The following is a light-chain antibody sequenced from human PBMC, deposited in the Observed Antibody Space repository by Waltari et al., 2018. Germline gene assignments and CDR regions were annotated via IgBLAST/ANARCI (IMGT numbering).Light chain of an antibody. CDR3: SSYTSSSTGV. J-gene: IGLJ1*01. Sequence: QSALTQPASVSGSPGPSITISCTGTTSDVGGFNTISWYQQHPGKAPKPMIHDVSNRPSGVSNRFSGSKSGNTASLTISGLQAEDEADYYCSSYTSSSTGVFGTGTKVTVL. V-gene: IGLV2-14*03. CDR1: TSDVGGFNT. CDR2: DVS.